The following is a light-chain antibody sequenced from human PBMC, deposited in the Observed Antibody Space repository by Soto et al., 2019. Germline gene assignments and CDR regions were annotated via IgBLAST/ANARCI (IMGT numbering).Light chain of an antibody. Sequence: QSALTQPASVSGSLGQSITISCTGTSSDVGGYKYVSWYQQHPGKAPKLMIYEVSNRPSGVSNRFSGSKSGNTASLTISGLQAEDEADYYCISYTSTNTRVFGGGTKLTGL. CDR2: EVS. J-gene: IGLJ2*01. V-gene: IGLV2-14*03. CDR1: SSDVGGYKY. CDR3: ISYTSTNTRV.